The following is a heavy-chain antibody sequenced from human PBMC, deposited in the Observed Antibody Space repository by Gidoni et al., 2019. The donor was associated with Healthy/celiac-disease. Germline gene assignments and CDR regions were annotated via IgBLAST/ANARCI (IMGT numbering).Heavy chain of an antibody. Sequence: EVQLFESGGGLAQPGRSLRLSCASSGFTFDDYAMHWVRQAPGKGLEWVSGISWNSGSIGYADSVKGRFTISRDNAKNSLYLQMNSLRAEDMALYYCAKGRGYSYGEIDYWGQGTLVTVSS. CDR2: ISWNSGSI. J-gene: IGHJ4*02. V-gene: IGHV3-9*03. D-gene: IGHD5-18*01. CDR1: GFTFDDYA. CDR3: AKGRGYSYGEIDY.